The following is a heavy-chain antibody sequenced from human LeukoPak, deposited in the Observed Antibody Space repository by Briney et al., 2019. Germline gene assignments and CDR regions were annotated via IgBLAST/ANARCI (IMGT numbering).Heavy chain of an antibody. CDR3: ARVLSDSSGYFYPY. CDR2: INPNSGGT. Sequence: AASVKVSCKASGYTFTGYYMHWVRQAPGQGLEWMGWINPNSGGTNFAQRFQGRVTLTWDTSLTTAYMELSRLRSDDTALYYCARVLSDSSGYFYPYWGQGTLVTVSS. D-gene: IGHD3-22*01. CDR1: GYTFTGYY. V-gene: IGHV1-2*02. J-gene: IGHJ4*02.